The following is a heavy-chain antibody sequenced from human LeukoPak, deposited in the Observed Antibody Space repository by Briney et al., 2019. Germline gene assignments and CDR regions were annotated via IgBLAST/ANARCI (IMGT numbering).Heavy chain of an antibody. D-gene: IGHD3-3*01. CDR3: ATSFWSGYQFDY. J-gene: IGHJ4*02. V-gene: IGHV4-59*01. CDR2: IYYSGST. CDR1: GGSISSYY. Sequence: PSETLSLTCTVSGGSISSYYWGWIRQPAGKGLEWIGYIYYSGSTNYNPSLKSRVTISVDTSKNQFSLKLSSVTAADTAVYYCATSFWSGYQFDYWGQGTLVTVSS.